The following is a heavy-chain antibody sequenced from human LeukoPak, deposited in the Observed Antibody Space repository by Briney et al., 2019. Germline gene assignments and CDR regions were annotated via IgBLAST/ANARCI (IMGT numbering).Heavy chain of an antibody. D-gene: IGHD2-15*01. J-gene: IGHJ5*02. CDR3: AKDSEDIVVVVADPWFDP. Sequence: PGGSLRLSCAASGFTFSRFSMNWVRQAPGKGLESVSVIYSGGSTYYADSVRGRFTISRDNSKNTLYLQMNSLRVEDTAVYYCAKDSEDIVVVVADPWFDPWGQGTLVTVSS. V-gene: IGHV3-53*01. CDR2: IYSGGST. CDR1: GFTFSRFS.